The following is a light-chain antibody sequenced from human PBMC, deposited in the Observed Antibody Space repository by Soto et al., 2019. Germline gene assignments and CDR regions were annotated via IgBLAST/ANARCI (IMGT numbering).Light chain of an antibody. CDR3: QQYDNYPRT. Sequence: DIQMTKSPSPLSASVGARVTIPCGASESIRTWFAWYQHKPGKAPKFLIYDASTLESGVPSRFSGSGSGTEFTLTISSLQPDDFATYYCQQYDNYPRTFGQGTKVDIK. V-gene: IGKV1-5*01. J-gene: IGKJ1*01. CDR1: ESIRTW. CDR2: DAS.